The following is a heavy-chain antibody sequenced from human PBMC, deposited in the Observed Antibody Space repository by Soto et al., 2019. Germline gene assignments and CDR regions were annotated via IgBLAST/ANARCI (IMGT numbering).Heavy chain of an antibody. J-gene: IGHJ4*02. V-gene: IGHV3-30*18. CDR3: AKEWLRMGDFDS. D-gene: IGHD5-12*01. CDR1: GFTFSSYG. CDR2: ISYDGSNK. Sequence: QVQLVESGGGVVQPGRSLRLSCAASGFTFSSYGMHWVRQAPGKGLEWVAVISYDGSNKYYADSVKGRFTISRDNSKNRLYLQMNSLRAEDTAVYYCAKEWLRMGDFDSWGQGTLVTVSS.